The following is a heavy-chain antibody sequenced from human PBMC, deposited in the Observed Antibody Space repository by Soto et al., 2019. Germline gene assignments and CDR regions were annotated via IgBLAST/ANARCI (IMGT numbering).Heavy chain of an antibody. J-gene: IGHJ3*02. V-gene: IGHV1-24*01. CDR3: ATDFISHTARVAFDI. Sequence: ASVKVSCKVSGYTLTELSMHWVRQAPGKGLEWMGGFDPEDGETIYAQKFQGRVTMTEDTSTDTAYMELSSLRSEDTAVYYCATDFISHTARVAFDIWGQGTMVTVSS. CDR1: GYTLTELS. CDR2: FDPEDGET. D-gene: IGHD2-21*01.